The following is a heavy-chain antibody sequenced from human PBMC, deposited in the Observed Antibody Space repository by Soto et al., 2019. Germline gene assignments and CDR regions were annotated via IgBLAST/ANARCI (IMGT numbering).Heavy chain of an antibody. V-gene: IGHV1-18*01. CDR2: ISAYNGNT. D-gene: IGHD3-16*02. J-gene: IGHJ6*02. Sequence: QVQLVQSGAEVKKPGASVKVSCKASGYTFTSYGISWVRQAPGQGLEWMGWISAYNGNTNYAQKLQGRVTMTTDTSTSTAYMELRRLRSDDTAVYYCARDPYDYVWGSYRYGMDVWGQGTTVTVSS. CDR1: GYTFTSYG. CDR3: ARDPYDYVWGSYRYGMDV.